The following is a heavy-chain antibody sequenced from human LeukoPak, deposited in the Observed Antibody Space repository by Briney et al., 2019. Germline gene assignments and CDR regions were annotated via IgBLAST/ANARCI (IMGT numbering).Heavy chain of an antibody. CDR1: GFTFSSYG. V-gene: IGHV3-33*01. D-gene: IGHD4-17*01. Sequence: PGRSLRLSCAASGFTFSSYGMHWVRQAPGKGLEWVAVIWYDGSNKYYADSVEGRFTISRDNSKNTLYLQMNSLRAEDTAVYYCARDGDYGDYVLDYWGQGTLVTVSS. CDR2: IWYDGSNK. CDR3: ARDGDYGDYVLDY. J-gene: IGHJ4*02.